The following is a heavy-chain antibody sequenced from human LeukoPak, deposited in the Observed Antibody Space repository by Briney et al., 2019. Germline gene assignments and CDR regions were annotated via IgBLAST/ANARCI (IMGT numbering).Heavy chain of an antibody. CDR3: AREGTTVTTRNWFDP. J-gene: IGHJ5*02. V-gene: IGHV4-30-4*01. Sequence: SETLSLTCTVSGGSISSGDYYWSWIRQPPGKGLEWIGYIYYSGSTYYNPSLKSRVTISVDTSKNQFSPKLSSVTAADTAVYYCAREGTTVTTRNWFDPWGQGTLVTVSS. D-gene: IGHD4-17*01. CDR1: GGSISSGDYY. CDR2: IYYSGST.